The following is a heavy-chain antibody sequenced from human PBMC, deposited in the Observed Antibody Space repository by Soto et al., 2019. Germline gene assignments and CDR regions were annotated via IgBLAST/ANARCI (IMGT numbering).Heavy chain of an antibody. Sequence: SETLSLTCTVSGGSIGSFYWSWIRQPPGGTLEWIGYIYASGTTTYNPSLESRVTMSVDMPNNEFSLDLTSVTAADTAVYYCAKDGCGGDCSHFDYWGQGTLVTVSS. V-gene: IGHV4-59*01. CDR3: AKDGCGGDCSHFDY. J-gene: IGHJ4*02. CDR2: IYASGTT. D-gene: IGHD2-21*02. CDR1: GGSIGSFY.